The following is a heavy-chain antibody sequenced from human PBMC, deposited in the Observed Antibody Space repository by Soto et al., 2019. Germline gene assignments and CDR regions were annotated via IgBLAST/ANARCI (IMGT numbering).Heavy chain of an antibody. Sequence: QVQLVESGGGVVQPGRSLRLSCAASGFTFSGYGMHWVRQAPGKGLEWVAVISYDATNKYYADSVKGRFTISRDNSKNTLDLQMNSLRAEDTAVYYCAKGGDGYNPISYDYGMDVWGQGTTVTVSS. CDR1: GFTFSGYG. J-gene: IGHJ6*02. D-gene: IGHD5-12*01. CDR3: AKGGDGYNPISYDYGMDV. CDR2: ISYDATNK. V-gene: IGHV3-30*18.